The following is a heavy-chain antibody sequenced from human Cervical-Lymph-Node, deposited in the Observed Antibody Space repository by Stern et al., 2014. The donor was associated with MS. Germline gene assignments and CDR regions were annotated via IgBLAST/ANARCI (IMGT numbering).Heavy chain of an antibody. Sequence: VQLVQSGGGVVQPGRSLRISCAASGFTFSYSTMHWVRQAPGKGLEWVANVSYDGSDEYYPASVKGRFTISRDNSKNTLYLQVNSLRAEDTGVYFCARDRTVTTYYYYYGMDVWGQGTTVTVSS. V-gene: IGHV3-30*04. CDR2: VSYDGSDE. J-gene: IGHJ6*02. D-gene: IGHD4-11*01. CDR1: GFTFSYST. CDR3: ARDRTVTTYYYYYGMDV.